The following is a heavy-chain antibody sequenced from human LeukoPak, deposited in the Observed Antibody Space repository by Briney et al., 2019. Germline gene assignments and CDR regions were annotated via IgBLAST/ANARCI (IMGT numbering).Heavy chain of an antibody. D-gene: IGHD1-26*01. CDR1: GFTFSDHA. CDR2: INGNGGGS. Sequence: PGGSLRLSCAASGFTFSDHAMSWVRQAPAKGLEWVSSINGNGGGSYYIDSVKGRFTISRDNSKNTLYLQMNSLRAEDTAVYYCARDKYPGSGSYYIFDYWGQGTLVTVSS. CDR3: ARDKYPGSGSYYIFDY. J-gene: IGHJ4*02. V-gene: IGHV3-23*01.